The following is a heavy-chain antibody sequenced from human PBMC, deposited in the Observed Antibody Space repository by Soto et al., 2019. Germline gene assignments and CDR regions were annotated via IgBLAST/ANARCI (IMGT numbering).Heavy chain of an antibody. CDR2: IWYDGDKK. J-gene: IGHJ6*02. CDR3: ARDRGRTDYYAMDV. Sequence: QVQLVESGGGVVQPGRSLRLSCAASGFTLSSYGMHWVRQAPGKGLEWVAVIWYDGDKKYYADSVKVRFTISRDNSKSTLYLQMSSLRPDDTAVYFCARDRGRTDYYAMDVWGQGTTVTVSS. CDR1: GFTLSSYG. D-gene: IGHD1-1*01. V-gene: IGHV3-33*01.